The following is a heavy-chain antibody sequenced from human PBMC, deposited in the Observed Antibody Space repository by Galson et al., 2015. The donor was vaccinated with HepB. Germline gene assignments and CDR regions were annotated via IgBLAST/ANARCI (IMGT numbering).Heavy chain of an antibody. J-gene: IGHJ4*02. CDR1: GFTFSNAW. D-gene: IGHD3-3*01. CDR3: TTDRDYDFWSGRLQD. V-gene: IGHV3-15*01. Sequence: SLRLSCAASGFTFSNAWMSWVRQAPGKGLEWVGRLKSKTDGGTTDYAAPVKGRFTISRDVSKNTLYLQMNSLKTEDTAVYYCTTDRDYDFWSGRLQDWGQGTLVTVSS. CDR2: LKSKTDGGTT.